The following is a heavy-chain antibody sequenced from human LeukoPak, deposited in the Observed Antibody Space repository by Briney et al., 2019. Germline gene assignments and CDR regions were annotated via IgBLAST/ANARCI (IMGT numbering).Heavy chain of an antibody. V-gene: IGHV4-34*01. D-gene: IGHD4-23*01. Sequence: SETLSLTCAVYGGSFSGYNWSWIRQPPGKGLEWIGEPNHSGSTNYNPSLKSRVTISVDTPKNQFSLKLSSVTAADTAVYYCARGDRNSRYYYYYYYMDVWGKGTTVTVSS. CDR3: ARGDRNSRYYYYYYYMDV. CDR2: PNHSGST. CDR1: GGSFSGYN. J-gene: IGHJ6*03.